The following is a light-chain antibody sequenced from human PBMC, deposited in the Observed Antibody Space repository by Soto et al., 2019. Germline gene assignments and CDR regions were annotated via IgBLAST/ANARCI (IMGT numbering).Light chain of an antibody. Sequence: EIVLTQSPATLSLSPGERATLSCRASQSVSDLLAWYQQRPGQAPRLLIYDVSTRAAGIPARFSGSGSGTDFTLTISSLEPDDFAVYYCQQRNNWPPITFVQGTRLDVK. V-gene: IGKV3-11*01. CDR3: QQRNNWPPIT. CDR1: QSVSDL. CDR2: DVS. J-gene: IGKJ5*01.